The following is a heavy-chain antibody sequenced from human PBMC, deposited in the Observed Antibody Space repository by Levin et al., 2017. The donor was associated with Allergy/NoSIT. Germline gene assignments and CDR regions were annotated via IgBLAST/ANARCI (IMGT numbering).Heavy chain of an antibody. D-gene: IGHD5-12*01. CDR2: TRNKANSYTT. V-gene: IGHV3-72*01. CDR1: GFIFSDHY. J-gene: IGHJ3*02. Sequence: GGSLRLSCAASGFIFSDHYMDWVRQAPGKGLEWVGRTRNKANSYTTEYAASVKGRFTIPRDDSQSSLYLQMNSLKTEDTAVYYCARRIVTTGGSETFDIWGQGTMVTVSS. CDR3: ARRIVTTGGSETFDI.